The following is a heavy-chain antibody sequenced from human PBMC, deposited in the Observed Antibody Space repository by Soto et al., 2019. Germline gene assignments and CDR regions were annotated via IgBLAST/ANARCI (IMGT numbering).Heavy chain of an antibody. D-gene: IGHD1-26*01. CDR1: GFTFSNAW. J-gene: IGHJ6*02. Sequence: SGGSLRLSCAASGFTFSNAWMNWVRQAPGKGLEWVGRIKSKTDGGTTDYAAPVKGRFTIPRDDSKNTLYLQMNSLKTEDTAVYYCTTDLAGALPWELPRRGYYYGMDVWGQGTTVTVSS. CDR3: TTDLAGALPWELPRRGYYYGMDV. CDR2: IKSKTDGGTT. V-gene: IGHV3-15*07.